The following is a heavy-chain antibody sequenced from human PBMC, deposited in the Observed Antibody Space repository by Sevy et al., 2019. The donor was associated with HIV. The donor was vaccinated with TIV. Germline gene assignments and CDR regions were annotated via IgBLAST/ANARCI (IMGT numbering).Heavy chain of an antibody. CDR1: GFTFSSYS. J-gene: IGHJ4*02. Sequence: GGSLRLSCAASGFTFSSYSMNWVRQAPGKGLEWVSSISSSSSYIYYADSVKGRFTISRDKAKNSLYLQMNSLRAEDTAVYYCARGGWTMIEDLAAYYYFDYWGQGTLVTVSS. V-gene: IGHV3-21*01. CDR3: ARGGWTMIEDLAAYYYFDY. D-gene: IGHD3-22*01. CDR2: ISSSSSYI.